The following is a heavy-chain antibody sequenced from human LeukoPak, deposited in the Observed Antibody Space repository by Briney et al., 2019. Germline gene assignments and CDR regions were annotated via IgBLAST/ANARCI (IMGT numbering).Heavy chain of an antibody. Sequence: GGSLRLSCAASGFTCSSYWMSWVRQAPGKGLEWVANIKQDGSEKYYVDSVKGRFTISRDNAKNSLSLQVNSLRAEDTAVYYCAREYGSGRNHFDYWGQGTLVTVSS. CDR1: GFTCSSYW. CDR2: IKQDGSEK. CDR3: AREYGSGRNHFDY. J-gene: IGHJ4*02. D-gene: IGHD3-10*01. V-gene: IGHV3-7*01.